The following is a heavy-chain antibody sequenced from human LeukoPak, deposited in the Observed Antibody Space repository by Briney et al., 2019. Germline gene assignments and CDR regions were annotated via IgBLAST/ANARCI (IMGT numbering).Heavy chain of an antibody. V-gene: IGHV3-13*01. D-gene: IGHD6-19*01. CDR2: IGTAGDT. J-gene: IGHJ2*01. CDR1: GFTFSSYD. Sequence: GGSLRLSCAASGFTFSSYDMHWVRQATGKGLEWVSAIGTAGDTYYPGSVKGRFTISRENAKNSLYLQMNSLRAGDTAVYYCERVSDLVAGTYWYFDLWGRGTLVTVSP. CDR3: ERVSDLVAGTYWYFDL.